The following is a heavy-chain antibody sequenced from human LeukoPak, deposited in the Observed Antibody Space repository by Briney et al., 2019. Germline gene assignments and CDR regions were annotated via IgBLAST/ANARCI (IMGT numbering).Heavy chain of an antibody. CDR2: IYYSGST. CDR3: ARGNLGFDY. Sequence: SETLSLTCTVSGGSISSYYWSWIRQPPGKGLEWIGYIYYSGSTNYNPSLESRVTISVDTSKNQFSLKLSSVTAADTAVYYCARGNLGFDYWGQGTLVTVSS. D-gene: IGHD1-14*01. V-gene: IGHV4-59*08. J-gene: IGHJ4*02. CDR1: GGSISSYY.